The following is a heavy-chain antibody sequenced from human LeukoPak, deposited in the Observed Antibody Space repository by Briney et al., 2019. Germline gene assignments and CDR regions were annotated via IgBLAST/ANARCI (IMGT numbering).Heavy chain of an antibody. D-gene: IGHD6-6*01. CDR2: IYPGDSDT. Sequence: KTGESLKISCKGSGYSFTSYWIGWVRLMPGKGLEWMGIIYPGDSDTRYSPSFQGQVTISADKSISTAYLQWSSLKASDTAMYYCARLIGSSSDAFDIWGQGTMVTVSS. J-gene: IGHJ3*02. CDR3: ARLIGSSSDAFDI. CDR1: GYSFTSYW. V-gene: IGHV5-51*01.